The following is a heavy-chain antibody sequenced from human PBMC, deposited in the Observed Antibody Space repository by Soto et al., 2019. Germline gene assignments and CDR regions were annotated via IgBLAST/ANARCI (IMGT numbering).Heavy chain of an antibody. V-gene: IGHV4-34*01. CDR2: INHSGST. Sequence: SETLSLTCAVYGGSFSGYYWSWIRQPPGKGLEWIGEINHSGSTNYNPSLKSRVTISVDTSKNQFSLKLSSVTAADTAVYYCARASYYYDSSGYLLSDAFDIWGQGTMVTVSS. CDR1: GGSFSGYY. D-gene: IGHD3-22*01. CDR3: ARASYYYDSSGYLLSDAFDI. J-gene: IGHJ3*02.